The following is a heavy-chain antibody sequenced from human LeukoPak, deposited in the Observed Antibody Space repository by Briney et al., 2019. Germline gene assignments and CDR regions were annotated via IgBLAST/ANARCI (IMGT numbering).Heavy chain of an antibody. D-gene: IGHD3-10*01. CDR2: IYHSGST. V-gene: IGHV4-30-2*01. CDR3: ARGDYYGSGSAPGRVFDP. Sequence: SETLSLTCTVSGGSISSGGYYWSWIRQPPGKGLEWIGYIYHSGSTYYNPSLKSRVTISVDRSKNQFSLKLSSVTAADTAVYYCARGDYYGSGSAPGRVFDPWGQGTLVTVSS. CDR1: GGSISSGGYY. J-gene: IGHJ5*02.